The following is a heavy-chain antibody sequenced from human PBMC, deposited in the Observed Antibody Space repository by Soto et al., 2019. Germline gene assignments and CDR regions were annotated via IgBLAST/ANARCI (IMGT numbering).Heavy chain of an antibody. CDR2: IYTSGST. D-gene: IGHD6-19*01. CDR1: GGSISSYY. J-gene: IGHJ6*02. CDR3: ARETSSGWYYYGMDV. V-gene: IGHV4-4*07. Sequence: SETLSLTCTVSGGSISSYYWSWIRQPAGKGLEWIGRIYTSGSTNYNPSLKSRVTMSADTSKNQFSLKLSSVTAADTAVYYCARETSSGWYYYGMDVWGQGTTVTVSS.